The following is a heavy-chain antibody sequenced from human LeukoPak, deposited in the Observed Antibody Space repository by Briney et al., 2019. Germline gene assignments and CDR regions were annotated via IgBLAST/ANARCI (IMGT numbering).Heavy chain of an antibody. D-gene: IGHD3-16*01. J-gene: IGHJ6*03. CDR3: AREPGTFDYPYIDV. CDR2: IYTSGST. Sequence: PSETLSLTCTVSGGSISSGSYYWSWIRQPAGKGLEYIGRIYTSGSTNYNPSLKSRVTISVDPSKNHFSLKLSSVTAADTAVYYCAREPGTFDYPYIDVGGKGTTVTISS. CDR1: GGSISSGSYY. V-gene: IGHV4-61*02.